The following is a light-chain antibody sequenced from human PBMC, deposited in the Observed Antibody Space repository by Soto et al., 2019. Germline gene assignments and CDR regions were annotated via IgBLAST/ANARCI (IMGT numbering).Light chain of an antibody. CDR2: EVN. CDR3: TSCITANTRCV. V-gene: IGLV2-14*01. Sequence: QSALTQPRSVSASPGQSITISCTGTSSDIGRYNYVSRFQQHPGKVPKLVIFEVNYRPSGVSDRFSGSKSGNTASLTITGLQAEDEADYYCTSCITANTRCVFGSGTKVTVL. CDR1: SSDIGRYNY. J-gene: IGLJ1*01.